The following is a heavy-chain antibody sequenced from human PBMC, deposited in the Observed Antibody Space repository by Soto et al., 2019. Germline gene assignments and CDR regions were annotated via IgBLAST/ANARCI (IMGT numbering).Heavy chain of an antibody. CDR1: GYTFTGYY. V-gene: IGHV1-2*04. J-gene: IGHJ6*02. CDR3: ARGAARTAHYGMDA. D-gene: IGHD6-6*01. CDR2: INPNSGGT. Sequence: VSVKVSCKASGYTFTGYYMHWVRQAPGQGLEWMGWINPNSGGTNYAQKFQGWVTMTRDTSISTAYMELSRLRSDDTAVYYCARGAARTAHYGMDAWGQGTTVTV.